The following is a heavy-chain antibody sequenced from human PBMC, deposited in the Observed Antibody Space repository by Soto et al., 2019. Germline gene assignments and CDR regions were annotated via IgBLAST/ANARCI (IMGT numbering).Heavy chain of an antibody. CDR3: ARESAQTYDLDY. D-gene: IGHD5-12*01. CDR2: IYYSGST. J-gene: IGHJ4*02. CDR1: GGSISSYY. Sequence: SGTLSLTCTVSGGSISSYYWSWIRQPPGKGLEWIGYIYYSGSTNYNPSLKSRVTISVDTSKNQFSLKLSSVTAADTAVYYCARESAQTYDLDYWGQGTLVTVS. V-gene: IGHV4-59*01.